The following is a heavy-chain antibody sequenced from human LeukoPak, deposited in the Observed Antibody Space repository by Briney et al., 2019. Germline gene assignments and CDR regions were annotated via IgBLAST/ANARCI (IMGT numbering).Heavy chain of an antibody. CDR3: ASLVLMMYARGDWFDP. CDR2: IYYSGST. D-gene: IGHD2-8*01. Sequence: SETLSLTCTVSGGSISSSSYYWGWIRQPPGKGLEWIGSIYYSGSTYYNPSLKSRVTISVDTSKNQFSLKLSSVTAADTAVYYCASLVLMMYARGDWFDPWGQGTLVTVSS. J-gene: IGHJ5*02. V-gene: IGHV4-39*01. CDR1: GGSISSSSYY.